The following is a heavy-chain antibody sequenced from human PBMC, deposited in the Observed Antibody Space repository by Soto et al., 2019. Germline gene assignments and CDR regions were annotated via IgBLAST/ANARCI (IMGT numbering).Heavy chain of an antibody. J-gene: IGHJ3*02. CDR2: IYYSGST. CDR1: GGSISSGGYY. Sequence: QVQLQESGPGLVEPSQTLSLTCTVSGGSISSGGYYWSWIRQHPGKGLEWIGYIYYSGSTYYKPSLKSRVTISEDTPKNQLSLKLSSVTAADTAVYYCARGSVVVVVATYAFDIWGQGTMVTVSS. CDR3: ARGSVVVVVATYAFDI. V-gene: IGHV4-31*03. D-gene: IGHD2-15*01.